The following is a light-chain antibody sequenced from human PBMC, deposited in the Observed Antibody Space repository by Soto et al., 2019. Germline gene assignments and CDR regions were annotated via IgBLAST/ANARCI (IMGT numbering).Light chain of an antibody. CDR2: GNT. Sequence: QSVLTQPPSVSGAPGQTVAISCTGTSSNIGPGFDVHWYQQVPGTAPKLVLYGNTIRPSGVPDRFSGSRSGSSASLVITGLRAEDAADYYCCSYVGRNTYVFGTGTKVTVL. J-gene: IGLJ1*01. CDR1: SSNIGPGFD. CDR3: CSYVGRNTYV. V-gene: IGLV1-40*01.